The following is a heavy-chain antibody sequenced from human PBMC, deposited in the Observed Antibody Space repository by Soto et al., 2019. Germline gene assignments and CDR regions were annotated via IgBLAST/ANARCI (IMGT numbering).Heavy chain of an antibody. CDR3: VKPCYDITCYFDC. J-gene: IGHJ4*02. D-gene: IGHD3-9*01. V-gene: IGHV3-23*01. CDR2: ISGSGGTI. Sequence: EVQLLESGGGMVQPGGSLRLSCAASGFSFSSYAMNWVRQAPGKGLEWVSVISGSGGTIYYADSVKGRFTISRDNSKNTLYLQMSSLRAEDTAVYYCVKPCYDITCYFDCWGQGTLVTVSS. CDR1: GFSFSSYA.